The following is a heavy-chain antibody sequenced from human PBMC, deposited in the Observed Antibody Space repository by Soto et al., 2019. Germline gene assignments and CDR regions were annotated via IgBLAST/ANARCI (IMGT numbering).Heavy chain of an antibody. CDR3: ATGQQVRMADI. CDR1: GFTFSSYG. V-gene: IGHV3-33*01. CDR2: IWYDGSNK. J-gene: IGHJ3*02. Sequence: GGTLRLSCAASGFTFSSYGMHWVRQAPGKGLEWVAVIWYDGSNKYYADSVKGRFTISRDNSKNTLYLQMNSLRAEDTAVYYCATGQQVRMADIWGQGTMVTVSS. D-gene: IGHD6-13*01.